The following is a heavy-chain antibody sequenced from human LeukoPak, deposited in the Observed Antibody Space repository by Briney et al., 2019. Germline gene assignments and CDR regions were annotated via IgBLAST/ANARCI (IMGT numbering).Heavy chain of an antibody. Sequence: SETLSLTCTVSGDSIRTYFWSWIRQPPGKGLEWIGYIYYSGSTHYNPSLKSRLTISVDTSNNQFSLSLSSVTAADTAVYYCARHPGQYYYMDVWGKGTTVTV. CDR2: IYYSGST. V-gene: IGHV4-59*08. CDR3: ARHPGQYYYMDV. CDR1: GDSIRTYF. J-gene: IGHJ6*03.